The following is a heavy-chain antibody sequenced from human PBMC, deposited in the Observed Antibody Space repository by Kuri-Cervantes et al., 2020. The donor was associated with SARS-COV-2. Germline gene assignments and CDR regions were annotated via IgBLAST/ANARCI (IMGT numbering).Heavy chain of an antibody. V-gene: IGHV1-2*02. J-gene: IGHJ5*02. CDR1: GYTFTSYD. CDR2: INPNSGGT. Sequence: ASVKVSCKASGYTFTSYDINWVRQAPGQGLEWMGWINPNSGGTNYAQKFQGRVTMTRDTYISTAYMELSRLRSDDTAVYYCARGNGSGSCGWFDPWGQGTLVTVSS. D-gene: IGHD3-10*01. CDR3: ARGNGSGSCGWFDP.